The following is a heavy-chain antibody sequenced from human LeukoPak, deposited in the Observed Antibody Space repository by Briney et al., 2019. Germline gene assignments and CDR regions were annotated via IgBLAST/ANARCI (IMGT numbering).Heavy chain of an antibody. D-gene: IGHD3-16*02. J-gene: IGHJ4*02. V-gene: IGHV1-2*02. CDR1: GYTFTGYY. CDR2: INPNSGGT. CDR3: ARDFTIGSVWGSYRNVRFDY. Sequence: ASVKVSCKASGYTFTGYYMHWVRQAPGQGLEWMGWINPNSGGTNYAQKFQGRVTMTRGTSISTAYMELSRLRSDDTAVYYCARDFTIGSVWGSYRNVRFDYWGQGTLVTVSS.